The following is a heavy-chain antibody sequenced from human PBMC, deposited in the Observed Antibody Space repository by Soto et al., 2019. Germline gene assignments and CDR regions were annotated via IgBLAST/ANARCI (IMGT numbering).Heavy chain of an antibody. D-gene: IGHD3-10*01. CDR2: IYYSGST. V-gene: IGHV4-30-4*01. Sequence: SETLSLTCTVSGGSISSGDYYWSWIRQPPGKGLEWIGYIYYSGSTYYNPSLKSRVTISVDTSKNQFSLKLSSVTAADTAVYYCAREEVAYYGSGSYNWFDPWGQGTLVTVSS. CDR1: GGSISSGDYY. J-gene: IGHJ5*02. CDR3: AREEVAYYGSGSYNWFDP.